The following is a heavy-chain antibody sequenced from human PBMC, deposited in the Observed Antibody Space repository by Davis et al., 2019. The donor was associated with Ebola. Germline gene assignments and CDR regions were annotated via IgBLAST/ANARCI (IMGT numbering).Heavy chain of an antibody. CDR2: IEQDGSEI. J-gene: IGHJ6*04. Sequence: GESLKISCAASGFTFSRYWMSWVRQAPGKGLEWVANIEQDGSEINYVDSVKGRFTISRDNAKNSLYLQMNSLRAEDTAVYYCAKSGLSFGVVKYHYGMDVWGKGTTVTVSS. CDR1: GFTFSRYW. V-gene: IGHV3-7*03. D-gene: IGHD3-3*01. CDR3: AKSGLSFGVVKYHYGMDV.